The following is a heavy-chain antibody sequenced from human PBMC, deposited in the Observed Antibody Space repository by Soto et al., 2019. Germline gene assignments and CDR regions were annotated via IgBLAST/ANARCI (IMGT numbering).Heavy chain of an antibody. CDR3: ARDAPPDDY. J-gene: IGHJ4*02. V-gene: IGHV3-7*01. CDR1: GFTFSTYW. CDR2: INQDESEK. Sequence: GSLRLSCAASGFTFSTYWMSWVRQAPGKGLEWVANINQDESEKYYVDSVKGRFTISRDNAKNSLYLQMNSPRAEDTAVYYCARDAPPDDYWGQGTLVTVSS.